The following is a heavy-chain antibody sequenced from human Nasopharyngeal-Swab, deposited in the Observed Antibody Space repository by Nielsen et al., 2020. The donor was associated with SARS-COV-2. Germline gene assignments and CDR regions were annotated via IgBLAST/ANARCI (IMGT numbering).Heavy chain of an antibody. CDR2: IKSKTDGGTT. J-gene: IGHJ5*02. D-gene: IGHD2-8*02. CDR1: GFTFSNSW. Sequence: GESLKISCAASGFTFSNSWMSWVRQAPGKGLEWVGRIKSKTDGGTTDYAAPVKGRFTISRDDSKNTLYLQMNSLKTEDTAVYYCPTAWGMIPGPWGQGTLVTVSS. V-gene: IGHV3-15*01. CDR3: PTAWGMIPGP.